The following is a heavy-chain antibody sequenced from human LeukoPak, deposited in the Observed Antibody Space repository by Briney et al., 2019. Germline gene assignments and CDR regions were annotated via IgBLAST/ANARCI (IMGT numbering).Heavy chain of an antibody. CDR2: IIPIFGTA. V-gene: IGHV1-69*13. CDR1: GGTFISYA. J-gene: IGHJ6*02. Sequence: GASVKVSCKASGGTFISYAISWVRQAPGQGLEWMGGIIPIFGTANYAQKFQGRVTITADESTSTAYMELSSLRSEDTAVYYCASNVPAAPTYYYYYGMVVWGQGTTVTVSS. CDR3: ASNVPAAPTYYYYYGMVV. D-gene: IGHD2-2*01.